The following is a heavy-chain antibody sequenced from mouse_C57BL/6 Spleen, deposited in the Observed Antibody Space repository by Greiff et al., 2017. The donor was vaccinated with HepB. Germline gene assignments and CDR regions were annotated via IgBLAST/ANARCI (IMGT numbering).Heavy chain of an antibody. CDR1: GYTFTSYW. CDR2: IHPNSGST. V-gene: IGHV1-64*01. CDR3: ARVVLRSEDYAMDY. J-gene: IGHJ4*01. Sequence: QVQLKESGAELVKPGASVKLSCKASGYTFTSYWMHWVKQRPGQGLEWIGMIHPNSGSTNYNEKFKSKATLTVDKSSSTAYMQLSSLTSEDSAVYYCARVVLRSEDYAMDYWGQGTSVTVSS. D-gene: IGHD1-1*01.